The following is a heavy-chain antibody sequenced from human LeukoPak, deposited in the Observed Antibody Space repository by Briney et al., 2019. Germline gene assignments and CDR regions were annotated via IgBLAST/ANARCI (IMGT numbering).Heavy chain of an antibody. J-gene: IGHJ6*02. CDR3: AKVVPAAMYYYYYGMDV. CDR2: IGGSGGST. D-gene: IGHD2-2*01. Sequence: GGSLRLSCAASGFTFSSYAMSWVRQAPGKGLKWVSAIGGSGGSTYYADSVKGRFTISRDNSKNTLYLQMNSLRAEDTAVYYCAKVVPAAMYYYYYGMDVWGQGTTVTVSS. CDR1: GFTFSSYA. V-gene: IGHV3-23*01.